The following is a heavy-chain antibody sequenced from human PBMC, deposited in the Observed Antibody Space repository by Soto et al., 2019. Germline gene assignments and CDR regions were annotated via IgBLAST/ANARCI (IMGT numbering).Heavy chain of an antibody. Sequence: SETLSLTCTVSGGSISSGGNYWTWIRQHPGKGLEWIGYIYYDGSTYYKLSLKSRVTISLDTSKNHFSLKLSSVTAADTAVYYCARDRSVAEKYYYYYYMDVWGKGTSVTVSS. V-gene: IGHV4-31*03. D-gene: IGHD6-19*01. J-gene: IGHJ6*03. CDR1: GGSISSGGNY. CDR3: ARDRSVAEKYYYYYYMDV. CDR2: IYYDGST.